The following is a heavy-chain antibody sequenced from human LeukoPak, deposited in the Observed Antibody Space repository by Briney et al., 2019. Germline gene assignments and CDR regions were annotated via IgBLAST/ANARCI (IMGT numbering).Heavy chain of an antibody. J-gene: IGHJ3*02. CDR1: GGSISSGGYY. V-gene: IGHV4-31*03. Sequence: SETLSLTCTVSGGSISSGGYYWSWIRQHPGKGLEWIGYIYHSGSTYYNPSLKSRVTISVDTSKNQFSLKLSSVTAADTAVYYCAREVLDSSGHAADAFDIWGRGTMVTVSS. D-gene: IGHD3-22*01. CDR2: IYHSGST. CDR3: AREVLDSSGHAADAFDI.